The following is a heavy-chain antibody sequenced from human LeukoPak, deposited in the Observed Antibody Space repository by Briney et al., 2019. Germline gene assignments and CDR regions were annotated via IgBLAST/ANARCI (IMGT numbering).Heavy chain of an antibody. J-gene: IGHJ5*02. D-gene: IGHD3-3*01. CDR3: ARGRTYYDFWSGYSSDNWFDP. Sequence: PSETLSLTCTVSGGSISSSSYYWGWIRQPPGKGLEWIGSIYYSGSTYYNPSLKSRVTIFVDTSKNQFSLKLSSVTAADTAVYYCARGRTYYDFWSGYSSDNWFDPWGQGTLVTVSS. V-gene: IGHV4-39*01. CDR2: IYYSGST. CDR1: GGSISSSSYY.